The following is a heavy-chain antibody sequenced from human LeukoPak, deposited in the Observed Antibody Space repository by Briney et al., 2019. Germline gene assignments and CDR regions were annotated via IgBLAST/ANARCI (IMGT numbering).Heavy chain of an antibody. CDR3: ARGSGMATIYHY. J-gene: IGHJ4*02. D-gene: IGHD5-12*01. V-gene: IGHV1-24*01. Sequence: ASVKVSCKVSGYTLTELSMHWVRQAPGKGLEWMGGFDPEDGETIYAQKFQGRVTMTEDTSTDTAYMELSSLRSEDTAVYYCARGSGMATIYHYWGQGTLVTVSS. CDR1: GYTLTELS. CDR2: FDPEDGET.